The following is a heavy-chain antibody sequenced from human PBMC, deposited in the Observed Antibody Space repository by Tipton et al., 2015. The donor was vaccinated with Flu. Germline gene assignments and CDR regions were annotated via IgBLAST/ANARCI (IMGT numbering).Heavy chain of an antibody. D-gene: IGHD2-21*01. V-gene: IGHV3-7*03. CDR3: ARQLGGGDCY. CDR1: GFTFSDYW. Sequence: SLRLSCAASGFTFSDYWMSWVRQAPGKGLEWVANIKQDGIEIYYVDSVKGRFTVSRDNAKNSLYLQMNSLRAEDTAVYYCARQLGGGDCYWGQGTLVTVSS. J-gene: IGHJ4*02. CDR2: IKQDGIEI.